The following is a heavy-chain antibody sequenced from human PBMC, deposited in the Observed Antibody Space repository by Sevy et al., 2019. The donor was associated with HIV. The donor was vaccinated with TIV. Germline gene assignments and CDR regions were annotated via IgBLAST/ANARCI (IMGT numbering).Heavy chain of an antibody. CDR2: ISPSGFIK. D-gene: IGHD5-18*01. J-gene: IGHJ4*02. CDR1: GFTFSDYY. V-gene: IGHV3-11*01. Sequence: GGSLRLSCVASGFTFSDYYMSWIRQAPGKGLEWVSYISPSGFIKHYGDSVKGRFIISRDNAKNSLFLQVNSLGPDDTAVYFCARDNRRGDRWLQLTYDYWGQGTLATVSS. CDR3: ARDNRRGDRWLQLTYDY.